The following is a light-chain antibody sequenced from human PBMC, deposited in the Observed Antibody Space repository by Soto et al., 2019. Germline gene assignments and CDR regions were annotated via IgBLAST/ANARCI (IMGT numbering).Light chain of an antibody. J-gene: IGKJ1*01. Sequence: DIQMTQSPTTLSASVGDRVTMTCRASHSLIKWLAWYQQKPGKAPKLLIYKASTLKSGVPSRFSGSGSGTEFTLTISSLQPDDFATYYCLQDYNYPWTFGQGTKVDIK. CDR2: KAS. CDR1: HSLIKW. CDR3: LQDYNYPWT. V-gene: IGKV1-5*03.